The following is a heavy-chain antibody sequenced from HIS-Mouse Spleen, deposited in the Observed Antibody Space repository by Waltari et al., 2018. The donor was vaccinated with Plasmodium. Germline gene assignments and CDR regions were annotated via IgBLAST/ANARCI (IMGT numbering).Heavy chain of an antibody. Sequence: QVQLVHSGAKVKMPGATVQVSCKSAGYTVTSYGISWGRQAPGPGLEWMGWISPYNGNTNFAQKLQGRVTMTTDTSTSTAYMELRSLRSDDTAVYYCARGSAGDAFDIWGQGTMVTVSS. CDR2: ISPYNGNT. J-gene: IGHJ3*02. D-gene: IGHD6-19*01. CDR3: ARGSAGDAFDI. CDR1: GYTVTSYG. V-gene: IGHV1-18*01.